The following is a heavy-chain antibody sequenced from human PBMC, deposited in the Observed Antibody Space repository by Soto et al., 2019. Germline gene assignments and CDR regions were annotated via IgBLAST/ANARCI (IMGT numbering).Heavy chain of an antibody. CDR3: ARDSPITMVGPVQIWFDP. Sequence: QVQLQESGPGLVKPPETLSLTCTVSGGSISSGGYYWRWIRQHPGKGLEWIGYIYYSWSTYYNPSLNSRVTISVATSKNQFSLKLSSVTAADTAIYYCARDSPITMVGPVQIWFDPWGQGTLVTVSS. CDR2: IYYSWST. J-gene: IGHJ5*02. CDR1: GGSISSGGYY. D-gene: IGHD3-10*01. V-gene: IGHV4-31*03.